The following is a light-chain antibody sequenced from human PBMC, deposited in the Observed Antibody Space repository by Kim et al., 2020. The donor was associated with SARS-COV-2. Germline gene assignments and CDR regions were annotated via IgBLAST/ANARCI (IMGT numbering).Light chain of an antibody. CDR2: DNN. Sequence: QSVLTQPPSVSAAPGQNVTISCSGSSCSVGNNYVAWYHHLPGTAPNLLIYDNNRRPSAIPERFSGSNSDATATLYITRLQRGDEADYYCGTWDSSLSVNWVFGGGTQLTVL. CDR3: GTWDSSLSVNWV. J-gene: IGLJ3*02. V-gene: IGLV1-51*01. CDR1: SCSVGNNY.